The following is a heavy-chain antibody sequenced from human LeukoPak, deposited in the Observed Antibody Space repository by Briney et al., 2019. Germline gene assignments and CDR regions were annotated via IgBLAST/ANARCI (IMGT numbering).Heavy chain of an antibody. CDR2: IYYSGST. D-gene: IGHD3-10*01. V-gene: IGHV4-59*08. CDR1: GGSISSYY. CDR3: ARHGSWAGYDWFDP. Sequence: PSETLSLTCTVSGGSISSYYWSWIRQPPGKGLEWIGYIYYSGSTNYNPSLKSRVTISVDTSKNQFSLKLSSVTAADTAVYYCARHGSWAGYDWFDPWGQGTLVTVSS. J-gene: IGHJ5*02.